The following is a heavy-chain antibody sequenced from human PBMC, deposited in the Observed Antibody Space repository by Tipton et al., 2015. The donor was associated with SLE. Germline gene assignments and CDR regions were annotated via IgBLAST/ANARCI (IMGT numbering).Heavy chain of an antibody. D-gene: IGHD7-27*01. J-gene: IGHJ6*03. Sequence: TLSLTCTVSGGSISSGNYYWSWIRQPAGKGLEWIGRIFSKGSTNSNLSLKSRVTISIDTSKNQFSLKLGSVTAADTAVYYCARAPHLTGSYYYYYMDVWGKGTTVTISS. CDR2: IFSKGST. CDR3: ARAPHLTGSYYYYYMDV. V-gene: IGHV4-61*02. CDR1: GGSISSGNYY.